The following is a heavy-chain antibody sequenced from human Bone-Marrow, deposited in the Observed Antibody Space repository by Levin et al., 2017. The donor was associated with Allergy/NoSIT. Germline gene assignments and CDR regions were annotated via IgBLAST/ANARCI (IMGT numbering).Heavy chain of an antibody. CDR2: IYPGDSDT. V-gene: IGHV5-51*01. CDR3: ARFCVRFLSKTTTVRFFDY. Sequence: PGGSLRLSCKGSGYSFTSYWIGWVRQMPGKGLEWMGIIYPGDSDTRYSPSFQGQVTISADKSISTAYLQWSSLKASDTAMYYCARFCVRFLSKTTTVRFFDYWGQGTLVTVSS. CDR1: GYSFTSYW. D-gene: IGHD4-17*01. J-gene: IGHJ4*02.